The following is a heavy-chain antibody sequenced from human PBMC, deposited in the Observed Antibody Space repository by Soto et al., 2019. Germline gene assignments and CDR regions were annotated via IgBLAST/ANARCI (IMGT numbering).Heavy chain of an antibody. D-gene: IGHD6-6*01. V-gene: IGHV4-31*11. J-gene: IGHJ5*02. CDR3: AREDAARIERWFDA. Sequence: SETLSLTCAVSGGSIISASYSWNWIRQSPGRGLEWIGHVYSSGSTYYNPSLKSRVSISVDTSNNQFSLKLTSVTAADTAVYFCAREDAARIERWFDAWGQGILVTVSS. CDR1: GGSIISASYS. CDR2: VYSSGST.